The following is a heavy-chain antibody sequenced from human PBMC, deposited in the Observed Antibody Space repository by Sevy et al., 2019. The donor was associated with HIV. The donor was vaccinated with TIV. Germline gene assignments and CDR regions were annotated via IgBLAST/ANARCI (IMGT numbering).Heavy chain of an antibody. CDR3: AGGPLGYCSSTSCYEGDYYYYGMDV. CDR2: TWYDGNNK. J-gene: IGHJ6*02. Sequence: GGSLRLSCAASGFTFSNYGIHWVRQAPGKGLEWVAVTWYDGNNKNYTDSVKGRFTISRDNSKKTRYLQVNSLRAEDTAVYYCAGGPLGYCSSTSCYEGDYYYYGMDVWGQGTTVTVSS. CDR1: GFTFSNYG. D-gene: IGHD2-2*01. V-gene: IGHV3-33*01.